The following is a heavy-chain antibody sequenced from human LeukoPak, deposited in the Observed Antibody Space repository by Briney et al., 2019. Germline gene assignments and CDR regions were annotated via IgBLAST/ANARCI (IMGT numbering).Heavy chain of an antibody. CDR2: ISGGGGSK. J-gene: IGHJ4*02. CDR3: AKSMDTIFGVVPHDY. Sequence: PGXGXXGXAXISGGGGSKYYADSVKGRFTMCRDNDKNTLYLQMNRVRGEDTAVYYCAKSMDTIFGVVPHDYWGQGTLVTVSS. D-gene: IGHD3-3*01. V-gene: IGHV3-23*01.